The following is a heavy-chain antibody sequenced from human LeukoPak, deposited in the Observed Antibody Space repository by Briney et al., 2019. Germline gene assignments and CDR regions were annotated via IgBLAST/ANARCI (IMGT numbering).Heavy chain of an antibody. J-gene: IGHJ4*02. D-gene: IGHD6-6*01. CDR3: AKTYSSSLFDY. CDR2: IRYDGSNK. Sequence: PGGSLRLSCAASGFTFSSYWMSWVRQAPGKGLEWVAFIRYDGSNKYYADSVKGRFTISRDNSKNTLYLQMNSLRAEDTAVYYCAKTYSSSLFDYWGQGTLVTVSS. CDR1: GFTFSSYW. V-gene: IGHV3-30*02.